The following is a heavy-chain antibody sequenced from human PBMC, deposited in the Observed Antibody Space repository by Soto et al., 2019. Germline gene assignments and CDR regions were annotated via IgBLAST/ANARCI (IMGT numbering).Heavy chain of an antibody. D-gene: IGHD3-22*01. CDR1: GGSISSYY. Sequence: SETLSLTCTVSGGSISSYYWSWIRQPPGKGLEWIGYIYYSGSTNYNPSLKSRVTISVDTSKNQFSLKLSSVTAADTAVYYCARGRGTYYYDSSGYYAFDVWGQGTMVTVSS. CDR3: ARGRGTYYYDSSGYYAFDV. CDR2: IYYSGST. J-gene: IGHJ3*01. V-gene: IGHV4-59*01.